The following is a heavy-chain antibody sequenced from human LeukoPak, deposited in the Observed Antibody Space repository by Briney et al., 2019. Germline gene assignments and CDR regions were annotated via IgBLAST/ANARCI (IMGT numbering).Heavy chain of an antibody. D-gene: IGHD3-22*01. V-gene: IGHV4-4*07. CDR2: IYTSGST. J-gene: IGHJ4*02. CDR3: ARGGDGSGYYSYYFDY. Sequence: SETLSLTCTVSGGSISSYYWSWIRQPAGKGLEWIGRIYTSGSTNYNPSLKSRVTMSVDTSKNKFSLKLSSVTAADTAVYYCARGGDGSGYYSYYFDYWGQGTLVTVSS. CDR1: GGSISSYY.